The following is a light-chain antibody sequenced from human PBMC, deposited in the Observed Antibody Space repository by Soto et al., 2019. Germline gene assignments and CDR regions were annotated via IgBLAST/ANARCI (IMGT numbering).Light chain of an antibody. CDR3: SSYTNTRTYV. V-gene: IGLV2-14*01. J-gene: IGLJ1*01. Sequence: QSALIQPASVSGSPGQSITISCTGTSSDVGDYNYVSWYQQHPDRVPKLIIFEVNNRPSGVSNRFSGSNSGITASLTISGLEAEDEADYYCSSYTNTRTYVFGTGTKVTVL. CDR1: SSDVGDYNY. CDR2: EVN.